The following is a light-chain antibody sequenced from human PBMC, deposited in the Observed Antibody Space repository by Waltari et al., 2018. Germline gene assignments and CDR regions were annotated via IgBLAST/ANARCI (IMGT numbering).Light chain of an antibody. J-gene: IGKJ1*01. CDR2: KVS. CDR3: MQGTYWPRT. CDR1: QSLVNSDGSTY. Sequence: DVVMNQSPLSLPVTLGQPASISCNSSQSLVNSDGSTYLNWFQQRPGQPPRRLIYKVSNRDSGVPDRCSGSGSGTDFTLKISRVEAEDGGFYYCMQGTYWPRTFGQGTKVEIK. V-gene: IGKV2-30*01.